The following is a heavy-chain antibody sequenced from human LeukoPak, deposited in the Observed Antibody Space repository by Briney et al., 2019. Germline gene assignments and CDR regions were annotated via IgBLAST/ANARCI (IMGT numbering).Heavy chain of an antibody. V-gene: IGHV4-4*09. CDR3: ARPYYYDSRIDP. CDR2: IYTSGST. D-gene: IGHD3-22*01. CDR1: GGSISSYY. Sequence: SETLSLTCTVSGGSISSYYWSWSRQPPGKGLEWIGYIYTSGSTNYNPSLKSRVTISVDTSKNQFSLKLSSVTAAATAVYYCARPYYYDSRIDPWGQGILVTVSS. J-gene: IGHJ5*02.